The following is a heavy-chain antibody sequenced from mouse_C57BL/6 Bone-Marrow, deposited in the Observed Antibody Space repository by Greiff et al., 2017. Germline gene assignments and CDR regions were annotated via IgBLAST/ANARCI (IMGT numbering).Heavy chain of an antibody. V-gene: IGHV1-18*01. CDR1: GYTFTDYN. D-gene: IGHD1-1*01. Sequence: EVKVVESGPELVKPGASVKIPCKASGYTFTDYNMDWVKQSHGKSLEWIGDINPNNGGTIYNQKFKGKATLTVDKSSSTAYMELRSLTSEDTAVYYCARGDYYGSTGAMDYWGQGTSVTVSS. CDR2: INPNNGGT. J-gene: IGHJ4*01. CDR3: ARGDYYGSTGAMDY.